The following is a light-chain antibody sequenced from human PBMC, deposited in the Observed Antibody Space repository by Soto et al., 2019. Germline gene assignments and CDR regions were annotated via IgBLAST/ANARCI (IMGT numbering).Light chain of an antibody. CDR1: SSNIGKNY. V-gene: IGLV1-51*02. CDR2: ENN. CDR3: GTLDSTLTAGV. Sequence: QSVLTQPPSVSAAPGQKVTISCSGSSSNIGKNYVSWYQQFPGTAPKVLIYENNKRPSGIPDRFSGSKSGTSATLDITGLQTGDEADYYCGTLDSTLTAGVFGGGTKVTVL. J-gene: IGLJ2*01.